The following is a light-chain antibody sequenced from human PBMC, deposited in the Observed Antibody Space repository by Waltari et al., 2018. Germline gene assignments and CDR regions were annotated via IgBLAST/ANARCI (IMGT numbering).Light chain of an antibody. Sequence: EIVLTQSPGTLSLSPGERATLSCRASQSVGKYLAWYQQRPGQAPRLLIYETYTRATGIPDRFSGSGSGTDFSLTISRLEPEDFAVYYCQKYERLPVTFGQGTTVEIK. CDR3: QKYERLPVT. J-gene: IGKJ1*01. V-gene: IGKV3-20*01. CDR1: QSVGKY. CDR2: ETY.